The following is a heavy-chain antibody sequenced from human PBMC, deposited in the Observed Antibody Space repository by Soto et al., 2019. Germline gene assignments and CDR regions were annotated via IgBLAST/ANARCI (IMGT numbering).Heavy chain of an antibody. D-gene: IGHD3-3*01. J-gene: IGHJ6*03. CDR3: ARGDGTYYDFWSGYSTSLSHYMDF. Sequence: PSETLSLTCAVYGGSLSGYYWIWIRQSPGKGLEWIGEINHSGSTNYSPSLKSRVTMSVDTFKKQFSLKLSSVTAADTAVYFCARGDGTYYDFWSGYSTSLSHYMDFWGKGTPVTVSS. CDR1: GGSLSGYY. V-gene: IGHV4-34*01. CDR2: INHSGST.